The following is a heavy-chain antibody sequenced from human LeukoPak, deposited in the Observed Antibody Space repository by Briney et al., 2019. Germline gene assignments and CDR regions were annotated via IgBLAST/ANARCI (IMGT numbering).Heavy chain of an antibody. D-gene: IGHD3-22*01. Sequence: PGGSLRLSCAASGFTFSTFAMIWVRQPPGKGLEWVSSIFPSGGEIHYADSVRGRFTISRDNSKSTLSLQMNSLRAEDTAVYYCAKDYLYDRSGYYYDYWGLGTLVTVSS. V-gene: IGHV3-23*01. J-gene: IGHJ4*02. CDR2: IFPSGGEI. CDR3: AKDYLYDRSGYYYDY. CDR1: GFTFSTFA.